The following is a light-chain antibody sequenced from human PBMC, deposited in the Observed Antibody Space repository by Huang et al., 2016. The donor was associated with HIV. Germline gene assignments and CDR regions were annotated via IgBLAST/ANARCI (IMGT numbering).Light chain of an antibody. V-gene: IGKV4-1*01. CDR2: WAS. CDR3: QQYYSSPQT. J-gene: IGKJ1*01. CDR1: QSVYSSSTSKDY. Sequence: DIIMTQSPDSLAVSLGERATLNCRSSQSVYSSSTSKDYMAWFQQKPGQPPRLLLFWASTREAGVPDRFSGSGSGTHFTLTIANLEAEDAAIYCCQQYYSSPQTFGQRTRVEVK.